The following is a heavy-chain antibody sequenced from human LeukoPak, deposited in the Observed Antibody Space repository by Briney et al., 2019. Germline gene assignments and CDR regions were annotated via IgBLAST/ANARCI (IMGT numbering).Heavy chain of an antibody. CDR3: TREERGYIPAF. J-gene: IGHJ4*02. V-gene: IGHV3-30*01. CDR1: GFTFSNYA. CDR2: VSYDGSWD. D-gene: IGHD3-16*02. Sequence: QSGRSLRLSCAASGFTFSNYAMHWVRQTPGKGLEWVAFVSYDGSWDSHSDSVKGRFTISRDGSKNTLYLQMTRLRAEDTAVYYCTREERGYIPAFWGQGTLVTVSS.